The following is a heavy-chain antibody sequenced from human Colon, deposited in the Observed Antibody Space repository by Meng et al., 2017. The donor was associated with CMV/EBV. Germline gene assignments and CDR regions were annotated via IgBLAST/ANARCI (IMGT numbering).Heavy chain of an antibody. J-gene: IGHJ6*02. CDR2: IYYTGST. Sequence: SETLSLTCTVSGGSISSYYWSWIRQSPGWGLEWIGHIYYTGSTNYNPSLKSRFTISVDTSTNQFSLKLSPVTTADTAMYYCARVGGRYNTLGGMDVWGQGTTVTVSS. V-gene: IGHV4-59*01. CDR3: ARVGGRYNTLGGMDV. CDR1: GGSISSYY. D-gene: IGHD3-16*01.